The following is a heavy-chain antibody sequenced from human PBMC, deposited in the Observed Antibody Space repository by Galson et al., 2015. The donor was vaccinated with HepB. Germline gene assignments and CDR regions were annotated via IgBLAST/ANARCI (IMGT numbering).Heavy chain of an antibody. D-gene: IGHD3-10*01. J-gene: IGHJ6*02. V-gene: IGHV3-49*03. CDR1: GFTFGDYA. Sequence: SLRLSCAASGFTFGDYAMSWFRQAPGKGLEWVGFIRSKAYGGTTEYAASVKGRFTISRDDSKSIAYLQMNSLKTEDTAVYYCTRSGQLLWFGELPYYYYGMDVWGQGTTVTVSS. CDR2: IRSKAYGGTT. CDR3: TRSGQLLWFGELPYYYYGMDV.